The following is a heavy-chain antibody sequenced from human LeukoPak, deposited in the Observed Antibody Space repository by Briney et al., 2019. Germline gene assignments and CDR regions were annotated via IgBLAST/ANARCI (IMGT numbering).Heavy chain of an antibody. D-gene: IGHD6-25*01. Sequence: SETLSLTSTVSGYSISSDCYWAWIRQPPGKGLEWIGSMYHSGDTHYNPSLKSRVTISVDMPKNQFSLKLTSVTAADTAVYYCARDHSTGWDFDYWGQGTLVTVSS. CDR2: MYHSGDT. CDR3: ARDHSTGWDFDY. V-gene: IGHV4-38-2*02. CDR1: GYSISSDCY. J-gene: IGHJ4*02.